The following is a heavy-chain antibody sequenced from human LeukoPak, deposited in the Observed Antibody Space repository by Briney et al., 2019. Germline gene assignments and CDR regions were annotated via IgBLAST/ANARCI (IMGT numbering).Heavy chain of an antibody. D-gene: IGHD6-19*01. CDR3: ARGPRYSSGWYFGFDY. CDR2: IYYSGST. Sequence: PSETLSLTCTVSGGSISSSSYYWGWIRQPPGKGLEWIGSIYYSGSTYYNPSLKSRVTISVDTSKNQFSLKLSSVTAADTAVYYCARGPRYSSGWYFGFDYWGQGTLVTVSS. CDR1: GGSISSSSYY. V-gene: IGHV4-39*07. J-gene: IGHJ4*02.